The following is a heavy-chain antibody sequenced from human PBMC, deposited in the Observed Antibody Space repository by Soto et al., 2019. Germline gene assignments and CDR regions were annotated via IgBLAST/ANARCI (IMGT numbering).Heavy chain of an antibody. CDR1: GFTVSSNN. CDR3: ARDRVESGYPEYFQH. CDR2: IYSGGST. Sequence: EVQLVESGGGLIQPGGSLSLSCAASGFTVSSNNRSWVRQAQGKGLEWVSVIYSGGSTYYADSVKGRFTISRDNSKNTLYLQMNSLRAEDTAVYYCARDRVESGYPEYFQHWGQGTLVTVSS. J-gene: IGHJ1*01. V-gene: IGHV3-53*01. D-gene: IGHD3-22*01.